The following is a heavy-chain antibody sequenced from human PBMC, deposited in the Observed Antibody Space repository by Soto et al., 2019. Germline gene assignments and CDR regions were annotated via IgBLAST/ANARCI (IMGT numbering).Heavy chain of an antibody. CDR2: IYYSGST. D-gene: IGHD3-10*01. CDR3: ARHSLYDPWFGVYYGMDV. Sequence: SETLSLTCTVSGGSISSSSYYWGWIRQPPGKGLEWIGSIYYSGSTYYNPSLKSRVTISVDTSKNQFSLKLSSVTAADTAVHYCARHSLYDPWFGVYYGMDVWGQGTTVTVSS. V-gene: IGHV4-39*01. J-gene: IGHJ6*02. CDR1: GGSISSSSYY.